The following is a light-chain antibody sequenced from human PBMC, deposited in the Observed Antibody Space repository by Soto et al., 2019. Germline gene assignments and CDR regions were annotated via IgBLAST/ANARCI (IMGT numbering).Light chain of an antibody. V-gene: IGKV3-15*01. Sequence: EIVMTQSPATLSVSPGERATLSCRASQSVSNKLAWYQQKPGQAPRLLIYGASTRATGIPARFSGSGSGTEFTLTISSLQSEDFVVYYCQHYNYWPPWTFGQGTKVEIK. CDR1: QSVSNK. J-gene: IGKJ1*01. CDR2: GAS. CDR3: QHYNYWPPWT.